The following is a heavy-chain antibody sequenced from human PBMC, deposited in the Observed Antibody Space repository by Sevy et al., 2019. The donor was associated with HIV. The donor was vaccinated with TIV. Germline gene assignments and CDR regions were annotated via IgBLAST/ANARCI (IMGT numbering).Heavy chain of an antibody. Sequence: GGSLRLSCAASGFTFDDYAMNWVRLLLGKGLEWVSGVSWNGDVVGYADSVKGRFTISRDNAKNSLYLDMNSLRPDDTALYFCVKDIGVGLGQDAFDIWGQGTMVTVSS. CDR2: VSWNGDVV. D-gene: IGHD3-9*01. CDR1: GFTFDDYA. CDR3: VKDIGVGLGQDAFDI. V-gene: IGHV3-9*01. J-gene: IGHJ3*02.